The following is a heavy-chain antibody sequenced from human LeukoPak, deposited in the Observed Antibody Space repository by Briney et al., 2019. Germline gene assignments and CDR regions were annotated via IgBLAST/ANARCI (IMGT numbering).Heavy chain of an antibody. Sequence: SETLSLTCTVPGGSISSSSYYWGWIRQPPGKGLEWIGSIYYSGSTYYNPSLKSRVTISVDTSKNQSSLKLSSVTAADTAVYYCASRTPIYYFDYWGQGTLVTVSS. CDR2: IYYSGST. V-gene: IGHV4-39*01. J-gene: IGHJ4*02. D-gene: IGHD4-23*01. CDR1: GGSISSSSYY. CDR3: ASRTPIYYFDY.